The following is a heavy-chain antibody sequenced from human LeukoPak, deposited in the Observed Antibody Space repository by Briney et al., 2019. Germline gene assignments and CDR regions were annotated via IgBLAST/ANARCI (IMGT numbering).Heavy chain of an antibody. CDR3: AREYGSGWCDY. V-gene: IGHV4-59*01. CDR1: GGSISSYY. Sequence: KPSETLSLTCTVSGGSISSYYWSWIRQPPGKGLEWIGYIYYSGSTNYNPSLKSRVTISVDTPKNQFSLKLSSVTAADTAVYYCAREYGSGWCDYWGQGTLVTVSS. J-gene: IGHJ4*02. CDR2: IYYSGST. D-gene: IGHD6-19*01.